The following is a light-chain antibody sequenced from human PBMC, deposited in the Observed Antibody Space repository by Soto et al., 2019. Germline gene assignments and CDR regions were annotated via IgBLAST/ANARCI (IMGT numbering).Light chain of an antibody. V-gene: IGKV2-28*01. J-gene: IGKJ2*01. CDR1: QSLLHSNGYNY. CDR2: LGS. Sequence: DIVMTQSPLSLPVTPGEPASISCRSSQSLLHSNGYNYLDWYLQKPGQSPQLLIYLGSNRASGVPDRLSGSGSGTDFTLKISRVEAEDVGVYYCMQALHTPGTFGQGTKLEIK. CDR3: MQALHTPGT.